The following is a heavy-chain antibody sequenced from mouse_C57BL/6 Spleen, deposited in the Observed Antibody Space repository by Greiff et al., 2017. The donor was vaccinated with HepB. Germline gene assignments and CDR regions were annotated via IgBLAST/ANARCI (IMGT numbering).Heavy chain of an antibody. CDR2: IYPGDGDT. J-gene: IGHJ2*01. V-gene: IGHV1-80*01. D-gene: IGHD2-5*01. CDR3: ARASDSNYVKNYFDY. CDR1: GYAFSSYW. Sequence: VQLQQSGAELVKPGASVKISCKASGYAFSSYWMNWVKQRPGQGLEWIGQIYPGDGDTNYNGKFKGKATLTADTSTSTAYMQLSSLTSEDSAVYFGARASDSNYVKNYFDYWGQGTTLTVSS.